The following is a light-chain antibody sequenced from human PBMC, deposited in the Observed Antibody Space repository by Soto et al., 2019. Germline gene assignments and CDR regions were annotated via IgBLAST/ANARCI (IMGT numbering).Light chain of an antibody. CDR1: QSISSW. J-gene: IGKJ1*01. CDR3: QQYNSWT. V-gene: IGKV1-5*02. CDR2: DAS. Sequence: DIQMNQSPSTLSASVGDRVTIICRASQSISSWLAWYQQKPGKAPKLLIYDASSLESGVPSRFSGSGSGTEFTLTISSLQPDDFATYYCQQYNSWTFGQGTKVDIK.